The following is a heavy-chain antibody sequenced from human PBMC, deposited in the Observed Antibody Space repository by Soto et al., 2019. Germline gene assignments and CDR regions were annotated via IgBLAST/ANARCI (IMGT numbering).Heavy chain of an antibody. J-gene: IGHJ5*02. V-gene: IGHV1-8*01. CDR3: ARMESFGSLNWFDP. Sequence: XAVRVCCKASGYSFTNNDINWVRQATGQGLEWMGWMNPGSGDTGYAQKFQGRVTMTRDISIATAYMELTSLTSEDTAIYYCARMESFGSLNWFDPWGQGTLVTVTS. D-gene: IGHD5-18*01. CDR2: MNPGSGDT. CDR1: GYSFTNND.